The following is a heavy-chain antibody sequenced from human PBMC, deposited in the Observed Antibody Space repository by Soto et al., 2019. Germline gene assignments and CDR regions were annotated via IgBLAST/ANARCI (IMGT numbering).Heavy chain of an antibody. V-gene: IGHV1-8*01. J-gene: IGHJ6*02. D-gene: IGHD3-10*01. CDR1: GYGFTSYD. Sequence: GXAVKVSFHASGYGFTSYDINWVRQATGQGLEWMGWMNPNSGNTGYAQKFQGRVTMTRNTSISTAYMELSSLRSEDTAVYYCARDYYGSGMDVWGQGTTVTVSS. CDR3: ARDYYGSGMDV. CDR2: MNPNSGNT.